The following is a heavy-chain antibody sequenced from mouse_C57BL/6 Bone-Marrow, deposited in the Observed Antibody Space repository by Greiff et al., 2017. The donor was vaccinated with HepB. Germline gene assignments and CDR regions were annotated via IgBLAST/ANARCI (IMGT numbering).Heavy chain of an antibody. V-gene: IGHV1-82*01. CDR2: IYPGDGDT. D-gene: IGHD2-4*01. Sequence: VQLQQSGPELVKPGASVKISCKASGYAFSSSWMNWVKQRPGKGLEWIGRIYPGDGDTNYNGKFTGKATLTADKSSSTAYMQLSSLTSEDSAVYFCARKGDDYDEDWFAYWGQGTLVTVSA. CDR1: GYAFSSSW. CDR3: ARKGDDYDEDWFAY. J-gene: IGHJ3*01.